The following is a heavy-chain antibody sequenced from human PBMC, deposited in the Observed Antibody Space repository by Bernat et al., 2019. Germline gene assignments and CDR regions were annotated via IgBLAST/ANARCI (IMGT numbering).Heavy chain of an antibody. CDR3: AKDRLGYCSSTSCYLDAFDI. CDR1: GFTFSSYA. D-gene: IGHD2-2*01. J-gene: IGHJ3*02. Sequence: EVQLLESGGGLVQPGGSLRLSCAASGFTFSSYAMSLVRQAPGKGLEWVAGISGSGGSTYYADSVKGRFTISRDNSKNTLYLQMNSVRDEDTAVYYCAKDRLGYCSSTSCYLDAFDIWGQGTMVTVSS. CDR2: ISGSGGST. V-gene: IGHV3-23*01.